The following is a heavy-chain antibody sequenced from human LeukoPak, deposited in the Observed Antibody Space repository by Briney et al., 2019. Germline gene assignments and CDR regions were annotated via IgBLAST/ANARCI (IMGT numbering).Heavy chain of an antibody. J-gene: IGHJ4*02. CDR1: GGSISSYY. CDR3: ARDGRSGSYHLDY. V-gene: IGHV4-59*01. CDR2: IYYSGST. Sequence: SETLSLTCTVSGGSISSYYWSWIRQPPGKGLEWIGYIYYSGSTNYNPSLKSRVTISVDTSKNQFSLKLSSVTAADTAVYYCARDGRSGSYHLDYWGQGTLVTVSS. D-gene: IGHD1-26*01.